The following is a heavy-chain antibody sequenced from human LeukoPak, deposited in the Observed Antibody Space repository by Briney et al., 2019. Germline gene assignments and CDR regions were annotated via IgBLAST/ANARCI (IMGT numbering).Heavy chain of an antibody. CDR1: GYTFINHD. CDR2: MNSNSGNT. J-gene: IGHJ4*02. V-gene: IGHV1-8*02. Sequence: ASVKVSCKGYGYTFINHDIDWVRQAAGQGLEWMGWMNSNSGNTGYAQKFQGRVTMTRDTSTSTVYMELSSLRSEDTAVYYCARSYGGNSRNFDYWGQGTLVTVSS. D-gene: IGHD4-23*01. CDR3: ARSYGGNSRNFDY.